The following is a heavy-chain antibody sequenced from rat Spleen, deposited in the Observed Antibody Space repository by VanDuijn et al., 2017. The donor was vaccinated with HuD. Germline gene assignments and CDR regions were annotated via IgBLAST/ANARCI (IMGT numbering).Heavy chain of an antibody. CDR2: ISSDGRRN. V-gene: IGHV5-7*01. Sequence: EVQLVESGGGLVQPGRSMKLSCAALGFTFTDYYMAWVRQAPTKGLEWVATISSDGRRNYYRDSVKGRFTISRDNAKSSLYLQMDSLRSADTATYYCARHGYNSYVDYWGQGVMVTVSS. D-gene: IGHD1-9*01. CDR3: ARHGYNSYVDY. CDR1: GFTFTDYY. J-gene: IGHJ2*01.